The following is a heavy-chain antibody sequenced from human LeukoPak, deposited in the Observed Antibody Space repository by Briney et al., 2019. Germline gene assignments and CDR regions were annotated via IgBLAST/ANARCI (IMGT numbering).Heavy chain of an antibody. Sequence: PAGSLRLSCAASGFTFSSCWMTWVRQAPGKGLEWVANIKQDGNEKYYVDSVKGRFSISRDNAKNSVYLQMNSLRAEDTAVYYCARLMGERSLFDYWGQGVLVTVSS. CDR1: GFTFSSCW. CDR3: ARLMGERSLFDY. CDR2: IKQDGNEK. J-gene: IGHJ4*02. D-gene: IGHD1-26*01. V-gene: IGHV3-7*02.